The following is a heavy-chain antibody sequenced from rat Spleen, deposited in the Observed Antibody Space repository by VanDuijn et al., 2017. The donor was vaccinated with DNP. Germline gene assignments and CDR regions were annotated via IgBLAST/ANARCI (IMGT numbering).Heavy chain of an antibody. CDR3: ARVGDLHDGGSGDALDA. D-gene: IGHD1-12*02. V-gene: IGHV5-25*01. J-gene: IGHJ4*01. Sequence: EVQLVESGGGLVQPGRSMKLSCAASGFTFSNYDMAWVRQAPKKGLEWVAIISSSGDKTYYRDSVKGRFTISRDDARNTLYLQMNSLRSEDTATYYCARVGDLHDGGSGDALDAWGQGTSVTVSS. CDR2: ISSSGDKT. CDR1: GFTFSNYD.